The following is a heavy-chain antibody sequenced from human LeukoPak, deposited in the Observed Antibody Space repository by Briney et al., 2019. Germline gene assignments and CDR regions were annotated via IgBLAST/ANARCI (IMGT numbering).Heavy chain of an antibody. J-gene: IGHJ4*02. Sequence: PGGSLRLSCAASGFTFSSYAMSWVRQAPGKGLEWVSAISGSGGSTYYADSVKGRFTISRDNSKNTLYLQMNSLRAEDTAVYYCAKLGITMIVVVIGSFADYWGQGTLVTVSS. CDR3: AKLGITMIVVVIGSFADY. V-gene: IGHV3-23*01. D-gene: IGHD3-22*01. CDR1: GFTFSSYA. CDR2: ISGSGGST.